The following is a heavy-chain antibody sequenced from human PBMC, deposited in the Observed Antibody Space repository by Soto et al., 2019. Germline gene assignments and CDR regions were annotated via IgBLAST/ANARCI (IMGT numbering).Heavy chain of an antibody. CDR2: ISYDGSNK. D-gene: IGHD2-21*02. V-gene: IGHV3-30*18. Sequence: QVQLVESGGGVVQPGRSLRLSCAASGFTFSSYGMHWVRQAPGKGLEWVAVISYDGSNKYYADSVKGRFTISRDNSNNTLYLQMNSLRAADTAVYYCAKDKVPVVVTAPFDYWGQGTLVTVSS. CDR1: GFTFSSYG. CDR3: AKDKVPVVVTAPFDY. J-gene: IGHJ4*02.